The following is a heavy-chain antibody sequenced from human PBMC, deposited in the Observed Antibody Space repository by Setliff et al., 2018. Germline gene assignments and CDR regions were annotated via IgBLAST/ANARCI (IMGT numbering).Heavy chain of an antibody. D-gene: IGHD6-13*01. V-gene: IGHV3-23*01. CDR3: ARDPNRVLRGILVS. CDR1: GINIGDYA. CDR2: LSGDGGTT. Sequence: GGSLRLSCAASGINIGDYAMSWVRQAPGEGLEWVSSLSGDGGTTNYAESVKGRFIISRDKGENTLYLQMDSLRVDDAAVYYCARDPNRVLRGILVSWGQGTLVTVSS. J-gene: IGHJ4*02.